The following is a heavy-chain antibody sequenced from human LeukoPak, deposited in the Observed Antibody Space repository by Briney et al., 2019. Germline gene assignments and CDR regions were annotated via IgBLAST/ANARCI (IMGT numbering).Heavy chain of an antibody. Sequence: ASVKVSCKVSGYTLTELSMHWVRQAPGKGLERRGGFDPEDGETIYAQKFQGRVTMTEDTSTDTAYMELSSLRSEDTAVYYCATRPSSSWFPFDYWGQGTLVTVSS. J-gene: IGHJ4*02. CDR2: FDPEDGET. CDR3: ATRPSSSWFPFDY. CDR1: GYTLTELS. V-gene: IGHV1-24*01. D-gene: IGHD6-13*01.